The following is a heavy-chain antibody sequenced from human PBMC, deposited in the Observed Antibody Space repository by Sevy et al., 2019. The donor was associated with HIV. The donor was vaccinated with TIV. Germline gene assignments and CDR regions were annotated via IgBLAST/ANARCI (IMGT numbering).Heavy chain of an antibody. CDR3: AKDKSLGFGEFMPLGYYYYGMDV. Sequence: GGSLRLSCAASGFTFSNYWMTWVRQAPGKGLEWVANIKQDGSEKYYVDSVRGRFTISRDNAKNSLYLQMNSLRAEDTALYYCAKDKSLGFGEFMPLGYYYYGMDVWGQGTTVTVSS. CDR2: IKQDGSEK. V-gene: IGHV3-7*03. D-gene: IGHD3-10*01. CDR1: GFTFSNYW. J-gene: IGHJ6*02.